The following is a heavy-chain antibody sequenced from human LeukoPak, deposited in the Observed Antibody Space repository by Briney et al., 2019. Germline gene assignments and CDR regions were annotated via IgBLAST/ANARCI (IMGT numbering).Heavy chain of an antibody. V-gene: IGHV3-9*01. J-gene: IGHJ3*02. Sequence: PGGSLRLSCAASGFTFDDYAMHWVRQAPGKGLEWVSGISWNSGSIGYADSVKGRFTISRDNAKNSLYLQMNSLRAEDTALYYCAKGYSGYDVDAFDIWGQGTMVTVSS. D-gene: IGHD5-12*01. CDR2: ISWNSGSI. CDR1: GFTFDDYA. CDR3: AKGYSGYDVDAFDI.